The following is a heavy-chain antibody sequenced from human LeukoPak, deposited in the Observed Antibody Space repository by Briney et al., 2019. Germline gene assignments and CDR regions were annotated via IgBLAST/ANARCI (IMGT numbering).Heavy chain of an antibody. CDR1: GGSFSGYY. Sequence: SEPLSLTCAVYGGSFSGYYWSWIRQPPGKGLEWIGEINHSGSTNYNPSLKSRVTISVDTSKNQFSLKLSSVTAADTAMYYCARAILVPAAQGWFDPWGQGTLVTVSS. J-gene: IGHJ5*02. D-gene: IGHD2-2*01. CDR2: INHSGST. V-gene: IGHV4-34*01. CDR3: ARAILVPAAQGWFDP.